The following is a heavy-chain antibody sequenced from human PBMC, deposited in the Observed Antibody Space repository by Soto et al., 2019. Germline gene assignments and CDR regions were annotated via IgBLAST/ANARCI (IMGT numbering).Heavy chain of an antibody. CDR2: ISAYNGNT. V-gene: IGHV1-18*01. J-gene: IGHJ4*02. CDR3: ALYYDFWSGYRALDY. D-gene: IGHD3-3*01. Sequence: ASVKVSCKASGYTFTSYGISWVRQAPGQGLEWMGWISAYNGNTNYAQKLQGRVTMTTDTSTSTAYMELRSLRSDDTAVYYCALYYDFWSGYRALDYWGQGTLVTVSS. CDR1: GYTFTSYG.